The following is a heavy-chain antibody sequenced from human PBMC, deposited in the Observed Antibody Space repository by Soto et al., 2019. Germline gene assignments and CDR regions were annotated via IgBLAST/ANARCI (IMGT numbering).Heavy chain of an antibody. D-gene: IGHD2-2*03. Sequence: QVQLVESGGGLVKPGGSLRLSCAASGFTFSDYYMSWIRQAPGKGLEWLAVISSSGTHVFYADSVKGRFTISRDNSKNAHFLQIDSVKAEHTAIYYCAASRPLGFWGLGTLGSVS. V-gene: IGHV3-11*01. J-gene: IGHJ4*02. CDR3: AASRPLGF. CDR2: ISSSGTHV. CDR1: GFTFSDYY.